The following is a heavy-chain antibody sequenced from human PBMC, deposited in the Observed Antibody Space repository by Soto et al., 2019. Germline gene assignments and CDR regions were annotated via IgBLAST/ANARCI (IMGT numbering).Heavy chain of an antibody. D-gene: IGHD1-26*01. CDR3: ARHGIRYYYYMDV. CDR1: GYSFTSYW. J-gene: IGHJ6*03. Sequence: PGESLKISCKGSGYSFTSYWIGWVRQMPRKGLEWMGIIYPGDSDTRYSPSFQGQVTISADKSISTAYLQWSSLKASDTAMYYCARHGIRYYYYMDVWGKGTTVTVSS. V-gene: IGHV5-51*01. CDR2: IYPGDSDT.